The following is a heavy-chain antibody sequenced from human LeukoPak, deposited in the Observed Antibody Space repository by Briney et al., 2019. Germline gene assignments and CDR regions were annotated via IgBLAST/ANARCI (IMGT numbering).Heavy chain of an antibody. D-gene: IGHD3-10*02. J-gene: IGHJ6*04. Sequence: GGSLRLSCAASRFTFSSFEMTWGRQAPGKEWKGVSYISSSGITIYYAASVKGRFTISRDNAKNSLYLQMNSLRAEDTAVYYCAELGITMIGGVWGKGTTVTISS. CDR2: ISSSGITI. V-gene: IGHV3-48*03. CDR3: AELGITMIGGV. CDR1: RFTFSSFE.